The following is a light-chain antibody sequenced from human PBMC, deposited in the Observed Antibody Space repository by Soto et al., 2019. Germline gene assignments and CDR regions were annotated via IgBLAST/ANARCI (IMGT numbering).Light chain of an antibody. Sequence: DLPMTQSPSSLSASVGDRVTITCRASQSISSYLNWYQQKPGKAPKLLIYAASSLQSGVPSRFSGSRSGTDFTLTISSLQPEDFATYYCQQSYSTLLTFGPGTKVDIK. V-gene: IGKV1-39*01. J-gene: IGKJ3*01. CDR2: AAS. CDR3: QQSYSTLLT. CDR1: QSISSY.